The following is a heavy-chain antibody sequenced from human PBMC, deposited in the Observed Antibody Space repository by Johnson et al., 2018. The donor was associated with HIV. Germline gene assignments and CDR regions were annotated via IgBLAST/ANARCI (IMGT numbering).Heavy chain of an antibody. CDR3: ARPVPDYYDSSGYYSAAFDI. V-gene: IGHV3-66*03. D-gene: IGHD3-22*01. J-gene: IGHJ3*02. Sequence: EVQLVESVGGLIQPGGSLRLSCAVFGFTVSRNYMSWVRQAPGKGMEWVSVIHSGGSTYYADSVKGRFTISRDNSKNTLYLQMNSLRAEDTAVYYCARPVPDYYDSSGYYSAAFDIWGQGTMVTVSS. CDR2: IHSGGST. CDR1: GFTVSRNY.